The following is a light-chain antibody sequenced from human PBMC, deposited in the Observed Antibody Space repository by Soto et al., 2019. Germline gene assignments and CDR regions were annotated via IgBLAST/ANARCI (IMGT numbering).Light chain of an antibody. V-gene: IGKV1D-12*01. CDR3: QQANSFPRT. CDR2: AAS. Sequence: DIQMTQSPSSVSASVGDRVTITCRASQAISTWLAWYQQKPGKAPKLLIYAASNLQTGVPSRFSGSGSGTDFALTISSLQPEDFATYYCQQANSFPRTFGQGTKAEIK. CDR1: QAISTW. J-gene: IGKJ1*01.